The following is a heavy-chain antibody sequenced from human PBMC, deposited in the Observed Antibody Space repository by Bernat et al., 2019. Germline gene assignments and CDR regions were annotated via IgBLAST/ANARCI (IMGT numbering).Heavy chain of an antibody. CDR2: IYYSRST. D-gene: IGHD6-19*01. V-gene: IGHV4-34*11. J-gene: IGHJ4*02. CDR1: GGSFSGYY. CDR3: GRGERLGIDY. Sequence: QVQLQQWGAGLLKPSETLSLTCAVYGGSFSGYYWSWIRQPPGKGLEWIGYIYYSRSTNYSPSLKSRVTISVDTSKNQFSLKLSSVTAADTAVYYCGRGERLGIDYWGQGTLVTVSS.